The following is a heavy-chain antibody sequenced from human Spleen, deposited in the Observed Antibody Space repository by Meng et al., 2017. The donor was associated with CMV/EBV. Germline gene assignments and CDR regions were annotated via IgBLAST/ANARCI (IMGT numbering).Heavy chain of an antibody. Sequence: GESLKISCAASGFTFSSYWMSWVRQAPGKGLVWVSRVNSDGSSTTYADSVKGRFTISRDNAKNTLYLQMNSLRAEDTAVYYCARSMEAADTLDYWGQGTLVTVSS. CDR2: VNSDGSST. CDR1: GFTFSSYW. J-gene: IGHJ4*02. V-gene: IGHV3-74*01. CDR3: ARSMEAADTLDY. D-gene: IGHD6-13*01.